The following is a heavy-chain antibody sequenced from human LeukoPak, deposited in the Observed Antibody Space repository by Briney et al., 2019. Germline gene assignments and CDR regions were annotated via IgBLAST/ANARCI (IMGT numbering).Heavy chain of an antibody. CDR3: ARDGASSGEDY. D-gene: IGHD6-19*01. CDR2: INPDSGDT. V-gene: IGHV1-2*02. Sequence: ASVKVSCKASGYTFTGYYMHWVRQAPGQGLEWMGWINPDSGDTNYAQKFQGRVTMTRDTSISTAYMDLSRLTSDDTAVYYCARDGASSGEDYWGQGTLVTASS. J-gene: IGHJ4*02. CDR1: GYTFTGYY.